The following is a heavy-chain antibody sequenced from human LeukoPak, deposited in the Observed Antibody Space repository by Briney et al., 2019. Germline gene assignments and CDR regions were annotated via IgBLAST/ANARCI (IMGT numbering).Heavy chain of an antibody. J-gene: IGHJ3*02. Sequence: PGGSLRLSCAASGFTFDDYAMHWVRQAPGKGLEWVSGISWNSGSIGYADSVKGRFTISRDNAKNSLYLQMNSLRAEDTALYYCEKDYGYSYDVSAQGAFDIWGKGTMFTVSS. V-gene: IGHV3-9*01. D-gene: IGHD3-22*01. CDR3: EKDYGYSYDVSAQGAFDI. CDR2: ISWNSGSI. CDR1: GFTFDDYA.